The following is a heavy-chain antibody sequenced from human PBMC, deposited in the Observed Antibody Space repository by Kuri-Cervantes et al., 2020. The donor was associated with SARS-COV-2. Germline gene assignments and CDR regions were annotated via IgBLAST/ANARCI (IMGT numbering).Heavy chain of an antibody. V-gene: IGHV3-48*01. CDR1: GFTFSSYS. Sequence: GEYLKIPCAASGFTFSSYSMNWVRQAPGKGLEWVPYISSSSSTIYYADSVKGRFTISRDNAKNSLYLQMNSLRAEDTAVYYCARDQVKQQRGWAWGQGTLVTVSS. J-gene: IGHJ5*02. CDR2: ISSSSSTI. CDR3: ARDQVKQQRGWA. D-gene: IGHD6-13*01.